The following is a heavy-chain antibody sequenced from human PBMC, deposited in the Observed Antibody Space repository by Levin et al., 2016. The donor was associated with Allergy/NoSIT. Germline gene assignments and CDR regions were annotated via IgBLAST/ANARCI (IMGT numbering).Heavy chain of an antibody. V-gene: IGHV4-34*01. CDR2: INHSGST. D-gene: IGHD6-13*01. J-gene: IGHJ3*02. CDR3: ARVRSRYRSYSSSWYLDAFDI. Sequence: WIRQPPGKGLEWIGEINHSGSTNYNPSLKSRVTISVDTSKNQFSLKLSSVTAADTAVYYCARVRSRYRSYSSSWYLDAFDIWGQGTMVTVSS.